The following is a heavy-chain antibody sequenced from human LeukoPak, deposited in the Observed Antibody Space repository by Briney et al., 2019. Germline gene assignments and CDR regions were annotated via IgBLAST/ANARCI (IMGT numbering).Heavy chain of an antibody. J-gene: IGHJ5*02. CDR3: AKGPLIRNWFDP. Sequence: RGSLRLSCAASGFTFSSYGMHWVRQAPGKGLEWVAFIRYDGSNKYYADSVKGRFTISRDNSKNTLYLQMNSLRAEDTAVYYCAKGPLIRNWFDPWGQGSLVTVSS. V-gene: IGHV3-30*02. CDR1: GFTFSSYG. CDR2: IRYDGSNK. D-gene: IGHD2-21*01.